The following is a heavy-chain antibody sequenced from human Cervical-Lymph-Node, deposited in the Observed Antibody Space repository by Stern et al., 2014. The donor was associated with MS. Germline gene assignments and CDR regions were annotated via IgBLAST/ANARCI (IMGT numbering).Heavy chain of an antibody. CDR1: GYTSTSYA. CDR2: ISAGNSNT. J-gene: IGHJ4*02. V-gene: IGHV1-3*01. Sequence: QVQLVQSGAEVKKPGASVKVSCKASGYTSTSYAMHWVRPAPGQSLEWMGWISAGNSNTVYSQKFQGRVTITRDTSASTAYMELSNLRSEDTAVYYCARDKLYAAVDWGQGTLVTVSS. CDR3: ARDKLYAAVD. D-gene: IGHD2-8*01.